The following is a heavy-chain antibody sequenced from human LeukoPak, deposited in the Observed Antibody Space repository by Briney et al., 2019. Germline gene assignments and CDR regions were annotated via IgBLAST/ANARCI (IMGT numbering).Heavy chain of an antibody. D-gene: IGHD6-13*01. J-gene: IGHJ6*03. Sequence: ASVKVSCKASGYTFTSYGISRVRQAPGQGLEWMGWISAYNGNTNYAQKLQGRVTITADKSTSTAYMELSSLRSEDTAVYYCARARIAAAGTSYYMDVWGKGTTVTVSS. CDR2: ISAYNGNT. CDR1: GYTFTSYG. V-gene: IGHV1-18*01. CDR3: ARARIAAAGTSYYMDV.